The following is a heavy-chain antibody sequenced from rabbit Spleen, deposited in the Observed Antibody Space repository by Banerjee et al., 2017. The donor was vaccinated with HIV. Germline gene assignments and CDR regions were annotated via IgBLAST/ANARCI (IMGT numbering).Heavy chain of an antibody. CDR2: IYADRSGST. V-gene: IGHV1S40*01. J-gene: IGHJ6*01. Sequence: QSLEESGGDLVKPEGSLTLTCTASGFSFSSSYYMCWVRQAPGKGLECIACIYADRSGSTYYANWAKGRFTISRTSSTTVTLQMTSLTVADTATYFCARDLDGVIGWNFGWWGPGTLVTVS. D-gene: IGHD4-1*01. CDR3: ARDLDGVIGWNFGW. CDR1: GFSFSSSYY.